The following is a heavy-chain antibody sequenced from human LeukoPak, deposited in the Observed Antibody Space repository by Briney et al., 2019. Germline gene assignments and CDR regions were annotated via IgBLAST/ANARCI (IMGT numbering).Heavy chain of an antibody. J-gene: IGHJ3*02. CDR1: GGSISNYY. V-gene: IGHV4-59*08. D-gene: IGHD3-10*01. CDR3: ARWGGRMNAFDI. Sequence: PSETLSLTCIVSGGSISNYYWSWIRQSPGKGLEWIGYTYSSGSTNYSPSLKSRVTTSVDTSKNQFSLNLSSVTAADTAVYYCARWGGRMNAFDIWGQGTMVTVSS. CDR2: TYSSGST.